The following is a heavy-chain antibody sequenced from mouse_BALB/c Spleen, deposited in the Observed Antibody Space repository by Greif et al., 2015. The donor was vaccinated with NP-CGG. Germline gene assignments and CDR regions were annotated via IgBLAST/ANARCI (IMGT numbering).Heavy chain of an antibody. Sequence: VKLVESGAELAKPGASVKMSCKASGYTFTSYWMHWVKQRPGQGLEWIGYINPSTGYTEYNQKFKDKATLTADKSSSTAYMQLSSLTSEDSAVYYCARPQLGRGLYYFDYWGQGTTLTVSS. V-gene: IGHV1-7*01. J-gene: IGHJ2*01. CDR2: INPSTGYT. CDR1: GYTFTSYW. D-gene: IGHD4-1*02. CDR3: ARPQLGRGLYYFDY.